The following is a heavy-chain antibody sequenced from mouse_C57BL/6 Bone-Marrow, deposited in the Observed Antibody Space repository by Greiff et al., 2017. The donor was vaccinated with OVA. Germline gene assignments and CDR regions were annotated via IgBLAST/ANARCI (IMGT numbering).Heavy chain of an antibody. CDR3: ARGGLYDYGLYYAMDY. V-gene: IGHV1-18*01. Sequence: EVQLQQSGPELVKPGASVKIPCKASGYTFTDYNMDWVKQSHGKSLEWIGDINPNNGGTIYNQKFKGKATLTVDTSSSTAYMQLSSLTSEDSAVYYWARGGLYDYGLYYAMDYWGQGTSVTVSS. D-gene: IGHD2-4*01. J-gene: IGHJ4*01. CDR1: GYTFTDYN. CDR2: INPNNGGT.